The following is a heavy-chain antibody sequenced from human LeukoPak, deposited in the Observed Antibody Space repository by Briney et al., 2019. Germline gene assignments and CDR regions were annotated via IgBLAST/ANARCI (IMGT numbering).Heavy chain of an antibody. J-gene: IGHJ4*02. CDR1: GYIFANYW. CDR3: ARGGTYRYGSSNY. Sequence: GESLKISCKGSGYIFANYWIAWVRQMPGKGLEWMGIIYPDDSDTRYSPSFQGQVTISADKSIATAYLQWSSLRASDSAIYYCARGGTYRYGSSNYWGQGTLVTVSS. CDR2: IYPDDSDT. V-gene: IGHV5-51*01. D-gene: IGHD5-18*01.